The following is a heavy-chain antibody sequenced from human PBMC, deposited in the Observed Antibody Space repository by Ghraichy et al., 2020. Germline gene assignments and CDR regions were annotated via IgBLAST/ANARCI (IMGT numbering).Heavy chain of an antibody. CDR3: ARDAPPSYYDSSGYYYMDV. CDR1: GFTFSSYS. V-gene: IGHV3-48*02. J-gene: IGHJ6*03. Sequence: GGSLRLSCAASGFTFSSYSMNWVRQAPGKGLEWVSYISSSSSTIYYADSVKGRFTISRDNAKNSLYLQMNSLRDEDTAVYYCARDAPPSYYDSSGYYYMDVWGKVTTVTVSS. CDR2: ISSSSSTI. D-gene: IGHD3-22*01.